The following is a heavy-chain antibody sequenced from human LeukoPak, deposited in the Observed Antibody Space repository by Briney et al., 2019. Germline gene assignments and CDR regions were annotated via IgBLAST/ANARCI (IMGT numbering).Heavy chain of an antibody. CDR3: ARSYDFCSGYYSFDY. J-gene: IGHJ4*02. V-gene: IGHV4-61*02. CDR1: GGSISSGSYY. CDR2: IYTSGST. D-gene: IGHD3-3*01. Sequence: SETLSLTCTVSGGSISSGSYYWSWIRQPAGKGLEWIGRIYTSGSTNYNPSLKSRVTISVDTSKNQFSLKLSSVTAADTAVYYCARSYDFCSGYYSFDYWGQGTLVTVSS.